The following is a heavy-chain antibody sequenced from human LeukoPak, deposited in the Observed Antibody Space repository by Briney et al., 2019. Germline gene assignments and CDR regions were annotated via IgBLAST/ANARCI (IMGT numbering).Heavy chain of an antibody. J-gene: IGHJ4*02. CDR2: IYYSGST. V-gene: IGHV4-59*01. CDR1: GGSISSYY. CDR3: ARSARRSSGQKGRGPEEFDY. Sequence: SETLSLTCTVSGGSISSYYWSWIRQPPGKGLEWIGYIYYSGSTNYNPSLKSRVTISVDTSKNQFSLKLSSVTAADTAVYYCARSARRSSGQKGRGPEEFDYWGQGTLVTVSS. D-gene: IGHD3-22*01.